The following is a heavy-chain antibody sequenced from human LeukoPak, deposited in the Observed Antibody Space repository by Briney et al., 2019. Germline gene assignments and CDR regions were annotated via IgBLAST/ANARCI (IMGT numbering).Heavy chain of an antibody. Sequence: PGRSLRLSCAASGFTFSSYGMHWVRQAPGKGLEWVAVIIYDGYYKYYADSVKGRFTISRDDSKKTVYLQMNSLRAEDTAVYYCAKDLISMIRGSAMDVWGQGTTVTVSS. D-gene: IGHD3-22*01. CDR2: IIYDGYYK. CDR3: AKDLISMIRGSAMDV. V-gene: IGHV3-30*18. J-gene: IGHJ6*02. CDR1: GFTFSSYG.